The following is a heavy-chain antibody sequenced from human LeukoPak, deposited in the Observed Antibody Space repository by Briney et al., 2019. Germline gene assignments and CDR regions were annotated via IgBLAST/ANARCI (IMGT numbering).Heavy chain of an antibody. CDR1: GFTFSSYA. CDR2: ISGSGGST. V-gene: IGHV3-23*01. D-gene: IGHD5-18*01. J-gene: IGHJ4*02. CDR3: AKGDTAMATWSNFDY. Sequence: GGSLRLPCAASGFTFSSYAMSWVRQAPGKGLEWVSAISGSGGSTYYADSVKGRFTISRDNSKNTLYLQMNSLRAGDTAVYYCAKGDTAMATWSNFDYWGQGTLVTVSS.